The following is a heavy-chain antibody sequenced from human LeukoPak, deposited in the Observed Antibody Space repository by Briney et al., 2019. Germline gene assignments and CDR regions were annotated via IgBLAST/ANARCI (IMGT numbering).Heavy chain of an antibody. CDR3: ARYLWFGELFDY. Sequence: GGSLRLSCAASGFTFSDYYMSWIRQAPGKGLEWVSYISSSGSAIYYADSVKGRFTISRDNAKNSLYLQMNSLRAEDTAVYYCARYLWFGELFDYWGQGTLVTVSS. V-gene: IGHV3-11*01. CDR2: ISSSGSAI. J-gene: IGHJ4*02. D-gene: IGHD3-10*01. CDR1: GFTFSDYY.